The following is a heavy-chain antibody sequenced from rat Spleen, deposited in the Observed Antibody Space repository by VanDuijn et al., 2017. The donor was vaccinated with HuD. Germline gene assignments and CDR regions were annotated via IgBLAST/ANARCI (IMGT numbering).Heavy chain of an antibody. V-gene: IGHV6-6*01. D-gene: IGHD1-10*01. CDR3: ACRITTTLFDY. CDR1: GFTFSTAW. CDR2: IKAKSNNYAT. J-gene: IGHJ2*01. Sequence: EVQLVESGGGLVQPGNSLKLSCATSGFTFSTAWMYWYRQFPEKRLEWVARIKAKSNNYATDYTESVKGRFTISRDDSKSSIYLQKNNLKEEDTAIYYCACRITTTLFDYWGQGVMVTVSS.